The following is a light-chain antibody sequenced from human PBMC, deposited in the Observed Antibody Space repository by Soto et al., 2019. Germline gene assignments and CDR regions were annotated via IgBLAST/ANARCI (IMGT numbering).Light chain of an antibody. V-gene: IGKV3-20*01. CDR1: QRLGGDY. Sequence: EIVLAQSPGTLSLSPGERATLSCRASQRLGGDYLAWFQQKPGQRPRLLIYSSSNRATGIPDRFSGSGSGTDFTLTISRLEPEDFVVYYCQQNGSLPITFGQGTRLEIK. CDR2: SSS. CDR3: QQNGSLPIT. J-gene: IGKJ5*01.